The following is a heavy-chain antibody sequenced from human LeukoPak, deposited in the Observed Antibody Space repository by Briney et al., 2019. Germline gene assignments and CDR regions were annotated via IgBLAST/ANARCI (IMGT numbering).Heavy chain of an antibody. D-gene: IGHD5-18*01. J-gene: IGHJ4*02. CDR2: INHSGST. Sequence: SETLSLTCAVYGGSFSGYYWSWIRQPPGKGLEWIGEINHSGSTNYNPSLKSRVTISVDTTKNQFSLKLSSVTAADTAVYYCARRGYSYKVDYWGQGTLVTVSS. V-gene: IGHV4-34*01. CDR3: ARRGYSYKVDY. CDR1: GGSFSGYY.